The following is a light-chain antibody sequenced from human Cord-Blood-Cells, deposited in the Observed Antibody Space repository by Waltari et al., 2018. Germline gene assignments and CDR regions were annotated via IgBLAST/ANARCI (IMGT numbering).Light chain of an antibody. CDR2: EVS. CDR3: SSYTSSSTYV. CDR1: SSDVGSYNR. V-gene: IGLV2-18*02. J-gene: IGLJ1*01. Sequence: QSALTQPPSVSGSPGQSVTISCTGTSSDVGSYNRVSWYQQPPGPAPKLMFYEVSNRPAGVPDRFSGSKSGNTASLTISGLQAEDEADYYCSSYTSSSTYVFGTGTKVTVL.